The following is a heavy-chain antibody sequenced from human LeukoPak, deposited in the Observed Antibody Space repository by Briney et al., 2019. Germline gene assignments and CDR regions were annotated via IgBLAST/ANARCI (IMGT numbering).Heavy chain of an antibody. CDR1: GFTFSSYE. CDR3: ARDIDNGDYVVY. Sequence: PGGSLRLSCVASGFTFSSYEMNWVRQAPGKGLGWVSYISSSGSTIYYADSVKGRFTISRDNSKNTLYLQMNSLRAEDTAVYYCARDIDNGDYVVYWGQGTLVTVSS. J-gene: IGHJ4*02. CDR2: ISSSGSTI. D-gene: IGHD4-17*01. V-gene: IGHV3-48*03.